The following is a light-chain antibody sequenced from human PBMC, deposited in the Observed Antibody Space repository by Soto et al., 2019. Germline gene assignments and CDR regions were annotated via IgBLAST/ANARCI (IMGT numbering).Light chain of an antibody. CDR1: SSDVGGYNS. J-gene: IGLJ1*01. Sequence: QSVLTQPASGSGYPGQSITISCTGTSSDVGGYNSVSWYQQHPGKAPKLMIYAVTKRPSGVPARFSGSKSRNTASLTISGLQAEDEADYYCCSYAGTYTYVFGTGTKVTVL. V-gene: IGLV2-11*01. CDR2: AVT. CDR3: CSYAGTYTYV.